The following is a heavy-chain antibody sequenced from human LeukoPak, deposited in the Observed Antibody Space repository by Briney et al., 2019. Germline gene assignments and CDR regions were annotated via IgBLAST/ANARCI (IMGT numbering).Heavy chain of an antibody. CDR2: ISYDGSNK. CDR1: RFTFSSYA. CDR3: ARGAPGAFDI. Sequence: GRSLRLSCAASRFTFSSYAMHWVRQAPGKGLEWVAVISYDGSNKYYADSVKGRFTISRDNSKNTLYLQMNSLRAEDTAVYYCARGAPGAFDIWGQGTMVTVSP. J-gene: IGHJ3*02. V-gene: IGHV3-30-3*01.